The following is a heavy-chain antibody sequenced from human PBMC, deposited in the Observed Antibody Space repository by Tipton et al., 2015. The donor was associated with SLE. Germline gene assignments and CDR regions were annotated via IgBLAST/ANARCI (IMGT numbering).Heavy chain of an antibody. V-gene: IGHV4-59*01. CDR3: AREGGEANFDY. Sequence: TLSLTCTVSGGSISSYYWRWIRQPPGKGLEWIGHIYYSGSTTYNPSLKSRVTISVDTSKNQFSLKLSSVTAADTAVYYCAREGGEANFDYWGQATLVIVSS. CDR2: IYYSGST. J-gene: IGHJ4*02. CDR1: GGSISSYY. D-gene: IGHD2-21*01.